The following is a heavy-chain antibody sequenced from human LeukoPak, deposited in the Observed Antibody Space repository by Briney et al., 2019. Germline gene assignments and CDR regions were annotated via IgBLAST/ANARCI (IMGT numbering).Heavy chain of an antibody. D-gene: IGHD5-12*01. CDR1: GESPSSFSAY. Sequence: LETLSLTCTVSGESPSSFSAYCGWIRQSPGKVLEYIGTFHSDGTTHYTPSLKSRVTISVDTSKNQLSLRLSSVAATDTAVYYCTRGRLRTASDSWGQGTLVTVSS. V-gene: IGHV4-39*01. CDR3: TRGRLRTASDS. J-gene: IGHJ4*02. CDR2: FHSDGTT.